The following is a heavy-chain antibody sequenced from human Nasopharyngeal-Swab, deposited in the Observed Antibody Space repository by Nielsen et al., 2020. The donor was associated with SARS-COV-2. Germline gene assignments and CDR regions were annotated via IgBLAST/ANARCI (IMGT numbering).Heavy chain of an antibody. J-gene: IGHJ4*02. Sequence: GESLKISCAASGFTFSDYYMSWSRHIPGKGLEWGSYISGSSSHTSYADSVKGRFTISRDNAKNSLYLEMTSLRADDTAVYYCARTSYYGSGSLDYWVQGTQVTVSS. D-gene: IGHD3-10*01. CDR2: ISGSSSHT. CDR3: ARTSYYGSGSLDY. CDR1: GFTFSDYY. V-gene: IGHV3-11*03.